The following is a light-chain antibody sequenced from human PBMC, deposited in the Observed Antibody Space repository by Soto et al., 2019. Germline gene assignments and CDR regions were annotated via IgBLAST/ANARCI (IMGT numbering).Light chain of an antibody. CDR2: SAS. V-gene: IGKV1-39*01. CDR3: QQTYTTPRT. Sequence: DIQMTQSPSSLSASMGDRVTITCRASRGINTYVNWYQQKPGKAPKLLIFSASTLQSGVPSRFSGGGSGTDFTFTISSLLPEDFATYYCQQTYTTPRTFGQGTKVDIK. CDR1: RGINTY. J-gene: IGKJ1*01.